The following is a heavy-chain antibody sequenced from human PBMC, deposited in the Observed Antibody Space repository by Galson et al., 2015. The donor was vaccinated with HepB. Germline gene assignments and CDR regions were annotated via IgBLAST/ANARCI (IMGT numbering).Heavy chain of an antibody. J-gene: IGHJ4*02. CDR2: INSDGSST. V-gene: IGHV3-74*01. Sequence: SLRLSCAASGFTFSSYWMHWVRQAPGKGLVWVSRINSDGSSTNYADSVKGRFTISRDNAKNTLYLQMNSLRAEDTAVYYCARVNTSMGTFDYWGQGTLVTVAS. D-gene: IGHD5-18*01. CDR3: ARVNTSMGTFDY. CDR1: GFTFSSYW.